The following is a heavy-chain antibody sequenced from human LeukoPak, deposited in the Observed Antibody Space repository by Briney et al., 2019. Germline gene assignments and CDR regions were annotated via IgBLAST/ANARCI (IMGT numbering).Heavy chain of an antibody. CDR1: GFTFSSYS. V-gene: IGHV3-21*01. CDR2: ISSSSSYI. CDR3: ARGGSGYDGLNWFDP. Sequence: GGSLRLSCTASGFTFSSYSMNWVRQAPGKGLEWVSSISSSSSYIYYEDSVKGRFTVSRDNAKNSLYLQMNSLRAEDTAVYYCARGGSGYDGLNWFDPWGQGTLVTVSS. D-gene: IGHD5-12*01. J-gene: IGHJ5*02.